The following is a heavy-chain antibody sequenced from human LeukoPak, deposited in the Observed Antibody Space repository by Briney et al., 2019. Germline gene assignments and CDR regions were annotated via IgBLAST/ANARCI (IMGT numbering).Heavy chain of an antibody. V-gene: IGHV3-9*01. CDR3: GKVGGGFGELLLGGFDY. J-gene: IGHJ4*02. CDR2: ISWNSGSI. D-gene: IGHD3-10*01. Sequence: GGSLRLSCAASGFTFDDYAMHWVRQAPGKGLEWVSGISWNSGSIGYADSVKGRFTISRDNAKNSLYLQMNSLRAEDTALYYCGKVGGGFGELLLGGFDYWGQGTLVTVSS. CDR1: GFTFDDYA.